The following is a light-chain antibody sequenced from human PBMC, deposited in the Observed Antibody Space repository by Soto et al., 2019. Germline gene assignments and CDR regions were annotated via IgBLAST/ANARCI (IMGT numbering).Light chain of an antibody. CDR3: QQYNNWPPIT. J-gene: IGKJ5*01. V-gene: IGKV3-15*01. Sequence: EIVMTQSPATLSVSPGDRATLSCRASQSVSSNLAWYQQKPGQAPRLLIYGASTRATGTPARFSGSGSGTQFTLTISRLQSEDFAVYYCQQYNNWPPITFGQGTRLEIK. CDR2: GAS. CDR1: QSVSSN.